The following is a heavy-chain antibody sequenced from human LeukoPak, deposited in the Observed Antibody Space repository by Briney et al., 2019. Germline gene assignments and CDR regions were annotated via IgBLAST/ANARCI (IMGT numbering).Heavy chain of an antibody. D-gene: IGHD6-19*01. Sequence: PGGSLRLSCAASGFTFSSSAMNWVRQAPGKGLEWVSSISDGGTFYADSVKGRFTISRDNSKNTLYLQMNSLRAEDTAVYYCAKGLPGSGWASHYWGQGTLVTVSS. J-gene: IGHJ4*02. V-gene: IGHV3-23*01. CDR2: ISDGGT. CDR3: AKGLPGSGWASHY. CDR1: GFTFSSSA.